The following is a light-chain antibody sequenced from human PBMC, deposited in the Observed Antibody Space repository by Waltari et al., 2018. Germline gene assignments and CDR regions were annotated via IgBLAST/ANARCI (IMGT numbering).Light chain of an antibody. Sequence: QSVLTQPPSASGTPGQRVPISCSGSSSNIGSYYVYWYQQLSGTAPKLLIYRNNEPPSGVPDRFSGSKSGTSASLAITGLRSEDEAHYYCATWDDSLTGWVFGGGTKLAVL. V-gene: IGLV1-47*01. J-gene: IGLJ3*02. CDR3: ATWDDSLTGWV. CDR1: SSNIGSYY. CDR2: RNN.